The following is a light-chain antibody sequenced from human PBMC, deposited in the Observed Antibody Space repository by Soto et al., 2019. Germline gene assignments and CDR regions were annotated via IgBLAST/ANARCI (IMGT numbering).Light chain of an antibody. CDR1: QSVSSSY. V-gene: IGKV3-20*01. CDR3: QQYGSSIT. CDR2: GAS. Sequence: EIVLTQSPGNLSLSPGERATLSCRASQSVSSSYLAWYQQKPGQAPRLLIYGASCRATGIPDRFSGSGSGTDLTLTISRLEPEDFAVYYCQQYGSSITFGQGTRLEIK. J-gene: IGKJ5*01.